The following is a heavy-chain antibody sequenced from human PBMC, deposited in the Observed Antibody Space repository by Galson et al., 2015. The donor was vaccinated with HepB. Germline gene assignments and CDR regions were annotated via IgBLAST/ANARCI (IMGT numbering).Heavy chain of an antibody. CDR3: AKPLFNWNPQQY. CDR1: GFTFSSCA. D-gene: IGHD1-20*01. V-gene: IGHV3-23*01. Sequence: SLRLSCAASGFTFSSCAMNWVRQAPGKGLEWVSVISGSGDYTNYADSVKGRFTISRDNSKNTLYLQLNSLRAEDTAVYYCAKPLFNWNPQQYWGQGTLVTVSS. J-gene: IGHJ4*02. CDR2: ISGSGDYT.